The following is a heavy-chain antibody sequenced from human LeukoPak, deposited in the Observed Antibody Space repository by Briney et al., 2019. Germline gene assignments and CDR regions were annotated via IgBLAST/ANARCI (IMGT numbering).Heavy chain of an antibody. CDR3: ARGGYASGWYLDY. J-gene: IGHJ4*02. V-gene: IGHV4-59*01. Sequence: SETLSLTCTVSGDSISSYFWSWIRRPPGKGLEWIGYIYYSGSTNYNPSLKSRVTISVDTSKNQFSLRLSSVTAADTAVYYCARGGYASGWYLDYWGQGTLVTVSS. CDR1: GDSISSYF. D-gene: IGHD6-19*01. CDR2: IYYSGST.